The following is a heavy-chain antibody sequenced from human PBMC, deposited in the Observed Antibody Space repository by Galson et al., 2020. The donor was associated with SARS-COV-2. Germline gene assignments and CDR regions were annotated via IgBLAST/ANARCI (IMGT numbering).Heavy chain of an antibody. CDR3: ARRGDTVAWFY. V-gene: IGHV4-39*01. D-gene: IGHD3-3*01. J-gene: IGHJ4*02. Sequence: SETLSLTCSVSGGTIKSRSYYWGWIRQPPGQGLEWIASVLSTGSTAYNPSLKSRVTISVDTSKNQLSLRVTSVTAADAAVYYCARRGDTVAWFYWGQGALVTVSS. CDR2: VLSTGST. CDR1: GGTIKSRSYY.